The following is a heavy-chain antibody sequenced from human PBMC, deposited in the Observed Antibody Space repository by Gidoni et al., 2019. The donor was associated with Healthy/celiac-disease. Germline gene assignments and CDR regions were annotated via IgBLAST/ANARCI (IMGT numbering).Heavy chain of an antibody. Sequence: QVQLVQSGAEVKKPGASVKVSCKASGYTFTSYGISWVRQAPGQGLEWMGWISAYNGNTNYAQKLQGRVTMTTDTSTSTAYMELRSLRSDDTAVYYCASGPTTVTTRFLNYGMDVWGQGTTVTVSS. J-gene: IGHJ6*02. CDR2: ISAYNGNT. D-gene: IGHD4-17*01. CDR3: ASGPTTVTTRFLNYGMDV. V-gene: IGHV1-18*01. CDR1: GYTFTSYG.